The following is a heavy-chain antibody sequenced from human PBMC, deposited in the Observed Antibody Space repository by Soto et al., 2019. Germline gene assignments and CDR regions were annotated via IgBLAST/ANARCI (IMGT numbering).Heavy chain of an antibody. V-gene: IGHV2-5*02. CDR1: GFSLSTSGVG. D-gene: IGHD3-16*01. CDR3: AHKGGGDRILDY. Sequence: QITLKESGPTLVKPTQTLTLTCTFSGFSLSTSGVGVGWIRQPPGKALEWLALIYWDDAKHYSPSLKSRLTNTQDPPKNPGGLKMAHIGPVDNGPNLCAHKGGGDRILDYWGQGTLVTVSS. CDR2: IYWDDAK. J-gene: IGHJ4*02.